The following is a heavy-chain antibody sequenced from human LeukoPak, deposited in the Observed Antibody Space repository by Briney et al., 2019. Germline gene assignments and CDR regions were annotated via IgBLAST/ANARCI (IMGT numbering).Heavy chain of an antibody. D-gene: IGHD3-22*01. J-gene: IGHJ4*02. Sequence: PSETLSLTXAVSGGSIRSYYWSWIRQPPGKGLEWIGYIYYSGSTNYNPSLKSRVTISVDTSKNQFSLKLSSVTAADTAVCYCARAPYDRFFDYWGQGTLVTVSS. CDR3: ARAPYDRFFDY. V-gene: IGHV4-59*01. CDR2: IYYSGST. CDR1: GGSIRSYY.